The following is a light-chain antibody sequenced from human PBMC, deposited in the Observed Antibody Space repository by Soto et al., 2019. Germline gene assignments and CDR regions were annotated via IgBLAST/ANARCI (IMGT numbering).Light chain of an antibody. CDR1: QSISRW. V-gene: IGKV1-5*01. CDR2: DAS. J-gene: IGKJ1*01. Sequence: DIPMTQSPSSLSASVGDRVTITCRASQSISRWLAWYRQKPGKAPNLLIYDASSLQSGVSSRFSGSGSGTEFTLTISSLLPDDFATYYCQHYNSYSEAFGQGTKVELK. CDR3: QHYNSYSEA.